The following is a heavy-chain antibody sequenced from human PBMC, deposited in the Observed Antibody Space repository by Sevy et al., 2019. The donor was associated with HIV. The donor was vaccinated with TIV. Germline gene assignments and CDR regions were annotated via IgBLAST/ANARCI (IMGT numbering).Heavy chain of an antibody. CDR3: AKDAYYYDGSGYSMSQWYYGMDV. J-gene: IGHJ6*02. CDR2: ISGSGGDT. Sequence: GGSLRLSCAASGFTFRTYAMSWVRQAPGKGLEWVSDISGSGGDTYYADSVKGRFTISRDNSKNTLYLQMSSLKAEETAVYYGAKDAYYYDGSGYSMSQWYYGMDVWGQGTTVTVSS. CDR1: GFTFRTYA. V-gene: IGHV3-23*01. D-gene: IGHD3-22*01.